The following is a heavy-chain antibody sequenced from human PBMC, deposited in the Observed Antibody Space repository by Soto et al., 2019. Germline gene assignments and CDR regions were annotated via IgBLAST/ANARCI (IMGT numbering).Heavy chain of an antibody. J-gene: IGHJ4*02. CDR2: ISYDGTNK. CDR3: XXXXXXXXXNGNSDY. D-gene: IGHD2-8*01. Sequence: QVQLVESGGGVVQPGRSQTLSCAASGFTFTSYGMHWVRQAPGKGLEWVAVISYDGTNKYYADSVKGRFTISRDNSKXXXXXXXXXXXXXXXXXXYXXXXXXXXXXNGNSDYWGQGTLVTVSS. V-gene: IGHV3-30*03. CDR1: GFTFTSYG.